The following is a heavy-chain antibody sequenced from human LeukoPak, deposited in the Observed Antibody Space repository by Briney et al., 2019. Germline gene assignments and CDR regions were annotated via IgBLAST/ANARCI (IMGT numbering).Heavy chain of an antibody. CDR3: ARPSTLRAGRPTPQFDY. D-gene: IGHD6-6*01. V-gene: IGHV5-51*01. Sequence: GESLKISCRGSGYSFTNYWIGCVRQMPGKGLEWMGIIYPGDSDTRYGPSFQGQVTISADKSINTAYLQWSSLKASDTAMYYCARPSTLRAGRPTPQFDYCGYGTLVTVSS. CDR2: IYPGDSDT. J-gene: IGHJ4*01. CDR1: GYSFTNYW.